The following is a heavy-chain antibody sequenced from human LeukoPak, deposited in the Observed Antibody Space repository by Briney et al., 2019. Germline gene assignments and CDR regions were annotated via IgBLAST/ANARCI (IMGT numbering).Heavy chain of an antibody. CDR3: VRKAYCSGGSCYPGALDT. V-gene: IGHV1-18*01. CDR1: GVTFTSDG. Sequence: ASVKVSCKASGVTFTSDGISGVRQAPGQGLEWMGWSSAHNGDTNYAQNIQGRVTMTTDTSTTTAYMELRSLRSDDTAVYYCVRKAYCSGGSCYPGALDTWGQGTMVTVSS. CDR2: SSAHNGDT. J-gene: IGHJ3*02. D-gene: IGHD2-15*01.